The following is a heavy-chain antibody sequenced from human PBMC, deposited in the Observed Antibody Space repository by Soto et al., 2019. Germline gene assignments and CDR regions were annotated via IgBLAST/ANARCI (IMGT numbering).Heavy chain of an antibody. D-gene: IGHD6-6*01. Sequence: QVQLVQSGAEVKKPGSSVKVSCKASGGTFSSYAISWVRQAPGQGLEWMGGIIPIFGTANYAQKFQGRVTITADESTSTADMELSSLRSEDTAVYYCARGKGSARPSTEYFQHWGQGTLVTVSS. CDR2: IIPIFGTA. CDR3: ARGKGSARPSTEYFQH. CDR1: GGTFSSYA. J-gene: IGHJ1*01. V-gene: IGHV1-69*01.